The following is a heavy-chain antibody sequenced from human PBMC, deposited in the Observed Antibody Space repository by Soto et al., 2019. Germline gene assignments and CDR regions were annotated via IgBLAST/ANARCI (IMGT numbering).Heavy chain of an antibody. Sequence: SVKVSCKASGGTFSSYTISWVRQAPGQGLEWMGRIIPILGIANYAQKFQGRVTITADKSTSTAYMELSSLRSEDTAVYYCARERDSGYDKGIDDWGQGTLVTVSS. CDR1: GGTFSSYT. D-gene: IGHD5-12*01. V-gene: IGHV1-69*04. CDR2: IIPILGIA. CDR3: ARERDSGYDKGIDD. J-gene: IGHJ4*02.